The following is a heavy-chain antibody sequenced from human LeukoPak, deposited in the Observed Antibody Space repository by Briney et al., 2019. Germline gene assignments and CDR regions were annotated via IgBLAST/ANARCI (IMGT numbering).Heavy chain of an antibody. Sequence: ASVKVSCKASGYTFTSYGISWVRQAPGQGLEWMGWISAYNGHTNYAQKLQGRVTMTTDTSTTTAYMELRSLRSDDTAVYYCAREYLHYYYMDVWGKGTTVTISS. CDR3: AREYLHYYYMDV. V-gene: IGHV1-18*01. CDR2: ISAYNGHT. J-gene: IGHJ6*03. CDR1: GYTFTSYG. D-gene: IGHD3-10*01.